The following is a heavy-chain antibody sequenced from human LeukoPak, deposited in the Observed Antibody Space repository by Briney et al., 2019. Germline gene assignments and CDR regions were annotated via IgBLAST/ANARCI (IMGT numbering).Heavy chain of an antibody. CDR2: FDTGDGEP. CDR1: GYSLTDLS. D-gene: IGHD4-17*01. CDR3: AKSHGDYGLLDY. Sequence: ASVKVSSKVSGYSLTDLSLHWVRQAPGKGLEWMGGFDTGDGEPIYAQKCQGRLSMTEDTSKDTGYMELRTLRSEDTALYYCAKSHGDYGLLDYWGQGTLVTVSS. V-gene: IGHV1-24*01. J-gene: IGHJ4*02.